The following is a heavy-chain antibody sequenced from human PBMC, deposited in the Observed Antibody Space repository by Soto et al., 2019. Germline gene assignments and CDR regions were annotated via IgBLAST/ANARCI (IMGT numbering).Heavy chain of an antibody. CDR1: GGSISSGGYY. V-gene: IGHV4-31*03. CDR3: AREVGATTYYYYGMDV. J-gene: IGHJ6*02. D-gene: IGHD1-26*01. Sequence: SETLSLTCTVSGGSISSGGYYWSWIRQHPGKGLEWIGYINYSGSTYYNPSLKSRVTISVDTSKNQFSLKLSSVTAADTAVYYCAREVGATTYYYYGMDVWGQGTTVTVSS. CDR2: INYSGST.